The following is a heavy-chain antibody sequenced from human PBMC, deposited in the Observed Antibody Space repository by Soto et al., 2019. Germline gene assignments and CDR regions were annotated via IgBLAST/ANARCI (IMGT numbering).Heavy chain of an antibody. Sequence: VQLVESGGGVVQPGRSLRLSCAASGFTFSDYAMHWVRQAPGKGLEWVAVVSHDGRNTHYADSVKGRFTISRDSSTKTVSLARTSLRAEDTAVYYCAKGGRQWLITSDFNYWGQGARVTVSS. CDR2: VSHDGRNT. CDR1: GFTFSDYA. D-gene: IGHD6-19*01. J-gene: IGHJ4*02. V-gene: IGHV3-30*18. CDR3: AKGGRQWLITSDFNY.